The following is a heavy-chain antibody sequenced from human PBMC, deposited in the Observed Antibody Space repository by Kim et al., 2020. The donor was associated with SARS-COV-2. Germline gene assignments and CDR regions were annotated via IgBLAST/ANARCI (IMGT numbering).Heavy chain of an antibody. Sequence: SETLSLTCTVSGGSISSGDYYWSWIRQPPGKGLEWIGYIYYSGSTYYNPSLKSRVTISVDTSKNQFSLKLSSVTAADTAVYYCARVGAGYCSSTSCSRYYYYYGMDVWGQGTTVTVSS. J-gene: IGHJ6*02. CDR3: ARVGAGYCSSTSCSRYYYYYGMDV. D-gene: IGHD2-2*01. V-gene: IGHV4-30-4*01. CDR2: IYYSGST. CDR1: GGSISSGDYY.